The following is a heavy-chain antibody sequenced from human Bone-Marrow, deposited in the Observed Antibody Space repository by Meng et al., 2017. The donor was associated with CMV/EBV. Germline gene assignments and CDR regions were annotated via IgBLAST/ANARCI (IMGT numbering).Heavy chain of an antibody. CDR2: ISYDGSNK. CDR1: GFTFNTYA. V-gene: IGHV3-30*04. Sequence: SQKISCPASGFTFNTYAMHWVRQAPGKGLEWVAVISYDGSNKYTADPVQGRLTISRDNSKNNLYPQMNSLTVEDAAVYYCGRDPGGESMIAVLIERFGMDVWGQGNTV. CDR3: GRDPGGESMIAVLIERFGMDV. J-gene: IGHJ6*02. D-gene: IGHD3-22*01.